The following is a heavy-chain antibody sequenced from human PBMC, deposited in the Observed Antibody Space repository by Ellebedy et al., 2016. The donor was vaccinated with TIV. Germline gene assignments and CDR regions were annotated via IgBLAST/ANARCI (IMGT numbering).Heavy chain of an antibody. J-gene: IGHJ4*02. D-gene: IGHD1-26*01. CDR3: ARLGSTVGD. CDR2: IQYSGSS. V-gene: IGHV4-39*01. CDR1: GGSISSNSYY. Sequence: MPSETLSLTCTVSGGSISSNSYYWGWIRQPPGKGLEWIGSIQYSGSSYYNPSLKSRASLKSRVTISLNTSKNQFSLKLISVTATDTAVYYCARLGSTVGDWGQGTLVTVSS.